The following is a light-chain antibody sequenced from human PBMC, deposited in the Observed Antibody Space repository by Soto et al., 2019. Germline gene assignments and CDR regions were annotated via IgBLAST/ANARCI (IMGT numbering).Light chain of an antibody. CDR2: DAS. CDR3: QQYNRYT. Sequence: DIQMTQSPSTLSASVGDRVTITCRASQSISSWLAWYQQKPGKAPKLLIYDASSLESGVPSRFSGSGSGTEFTLPISSLQPDDFATYYCQQYNRYTFGPGTKLEIK. CDR1: QSISSW. J-gene: IGKJ2*01. V-gene: IGKV1-5*01.